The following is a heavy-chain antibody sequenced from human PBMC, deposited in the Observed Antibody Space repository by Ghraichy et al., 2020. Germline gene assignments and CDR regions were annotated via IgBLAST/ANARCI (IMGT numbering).Heavy chain of an antibody. CDR2: VRSRKDGGTI. CDR3: ARAVRINYYYYYVMDV. Sequence: GSLRLSRERTGTRLNTSHIQRARKPPGAGLEWVGRVRSRKDGGTIDYAAPVKARFTISRDDSKNTLYLQMNGLETEDTAVYYCARAVRINYYYYYVMDVGGKGTTGTVCS. D-gene: IGHD2/OR15-2a*01. V-gene: IGHV3-15*01. CDR1: GTRLNTSH. J-gene: IGHJ6*04.